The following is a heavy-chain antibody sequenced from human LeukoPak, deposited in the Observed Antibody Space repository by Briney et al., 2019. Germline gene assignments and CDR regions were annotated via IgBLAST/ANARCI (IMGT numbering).Heavy chain of an antibody. J-gene: IGHJ4*02. V-gene: IGHV4-34*01. CDR3: ARGRRSIQLWLRAFDY. Sequence: SETLSLTCAVYGGSFSGYYWSWIRQPPRKGLEWIGEINHSGSTNYNPSLKSRVTISVDTSKNQFSLKLSSVTAADTAVYYCARGRRSIQLWLRAFDYWGQGTLVTVSS. CDR1: GGSFSGYY. CDR2: INHSGST. D-gene: IGHD5-18*01.